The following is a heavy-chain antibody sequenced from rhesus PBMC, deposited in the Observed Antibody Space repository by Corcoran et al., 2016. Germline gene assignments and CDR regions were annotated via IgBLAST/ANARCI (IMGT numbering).Heavy chain of an antibody. CDR2: IDGWGGNK. Sequence: QVQLQESGPGLVKPSETLSLTCAVSGYSISSGYYWGWSSQPPGKGLEGIGSIDGWGGNKCLTPSLKSRVTLSVDTSKNQFSLKLSSVTAADTAVYYCAREQRLVHFDYWGQGVLVTVSS. J-gene: IGHJ4*01. V-gene: IGHV4S14*01. D-gene: IGHD6-31*01. CDR1: GYSISSGYY. CDR3: AREQRLVHFDY.